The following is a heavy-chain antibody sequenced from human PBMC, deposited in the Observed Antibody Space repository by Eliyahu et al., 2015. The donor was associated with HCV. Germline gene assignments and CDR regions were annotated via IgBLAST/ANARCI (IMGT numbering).Heavy chain of an antibody. CDR2: ISSGSSFI. Sequence: EVQLVESGGGLXKPGGSLRLSCXXSGFNXRRYXLNWVRQAPGKGXXWVSSISSGSSFINYAGSVDGRFAISRENTKNSVFLQMHGLRAEDTAVYYCARDIKEDYFYGMDVWGHGTTITVSS. J-gene: IGHJ6*02. CDR1: GFNXRRYX. CDR3: ARDIKEDYFYGMDV. V-gene: IGHV3-21*01.